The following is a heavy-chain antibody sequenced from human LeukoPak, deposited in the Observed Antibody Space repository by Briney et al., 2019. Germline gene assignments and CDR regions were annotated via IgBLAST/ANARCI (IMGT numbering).Heavy chain of an antibody. CDR1: GGSLSSSSYY. D-gene: IGHD6-19*01. CDR2: IYYSGST. V-gene: IGHV4-39*01. J-gene: IGHJ4*02. CDR3: ARRYSSGFRGIDY. Sequence: PSETLSLTCTVSGGSLSSSSYYWGWVRQPPGEGLGWIGSIYYSGSTYYNPSLKSRVTISVDTSKKQFSLKLSSVTAADTAVYYCARRYSSGFRGIDYWGQGTLVTVSS.